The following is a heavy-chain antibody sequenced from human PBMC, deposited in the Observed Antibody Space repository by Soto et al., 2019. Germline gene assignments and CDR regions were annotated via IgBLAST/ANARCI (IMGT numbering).Heavy chain of an antibody. Sequence: QVQLVESGGGVVQPGRSLRLSCPASGFTFSSHAMHWVRQAPGKGLEWVAIISYDGSSQYYADSVKGRFTISRDNSKNTLYLQMNSLRAEDTALYYCAKDRGRYCSGNTCYLFDYWGQGTLVTVSS. CDR2: ISYDGSSQ. CDR1: GFTFSSHA. D-gene: IGHD2-15*01. CDR3: AKDRGRYCSGNTCYLFDY. V-gene: IGHV3-30*04. J-gene: IGHJ4*02.